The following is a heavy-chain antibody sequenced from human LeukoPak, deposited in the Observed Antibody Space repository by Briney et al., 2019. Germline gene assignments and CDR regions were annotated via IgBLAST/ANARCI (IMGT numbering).Heavy chain of an antibody. CDR2: ISGSGGRP. Sequence: GGSLRLSCAASGFMFSSCAMSWVRQAPGKGLEWVSAISGSGGRPYCADSVKGRFTISRDNSKDTLYLQMNSLRAEDTAVYYCARHPEPGYCSSTSCHDSYFDYWGQGALVTVSS. CDR3: ARHPEPGYCSSTSCHDSYFDY. J-gene: IGHJ4*02. V-gene: IGHV3-23*01. D-gene: IGHD2-2*01. CDR1: GFMFSSCA.